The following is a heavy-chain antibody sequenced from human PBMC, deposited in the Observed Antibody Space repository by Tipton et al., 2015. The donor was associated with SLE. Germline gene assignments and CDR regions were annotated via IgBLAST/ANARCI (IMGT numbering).Heavy chain of an antibody. J-gene: IGHJ4*02. Sequence: GLVKPSETLSLTCTVSGGSVGSDGYCWSWIRQPPGKGLEWIGYVYYSGNTNYNPSLKSRVTISVDTSKNQLSLKLSSVTAADTAEYYCARGHADHRAWGQGTLVTVSS. CDR2: VYYSGNT. V-gene: IGHV4-61*08. D-gene: IGHD1-14*01. CDR1: GGSVGSDGYC. CDR3: ARGHADHRA.